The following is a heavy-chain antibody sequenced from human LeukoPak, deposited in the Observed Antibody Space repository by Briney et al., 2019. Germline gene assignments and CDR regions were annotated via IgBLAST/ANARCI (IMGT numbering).Heavy chain of an antibody. CDR3: SRGSGWLSVY. D-gene: IGHD6-19*01. J-gene: IGHJ4*02. Sequence: AGGSLRLSCTASGFTFGDYLMSWFRQAPGKGLEWIGFISGGTTAYAASVKGRFTISRDDSTSIAYLQMNSLTTEDTAVYYCSRGSGWLSVYWGQGTLVTVSS. CDR2: ISGGTT. V-gene: IGHV3-49*03. CDR1: GFTFGDYL.